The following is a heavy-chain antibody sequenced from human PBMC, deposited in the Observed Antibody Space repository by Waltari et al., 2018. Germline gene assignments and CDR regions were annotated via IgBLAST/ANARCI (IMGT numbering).Heavy chain of an antibody. CDR2: MDPEDGET. J-gene: IGHJ4*02. V-gene: IGHV1-69-2*01. CDR1: GYTFMDYF. Sequence: EVELVQSGAEVKKPGATVKISCKASGYTFMDYFMHWVQQAPGKGLEWMGRMDPEDGETVYSEKFQGRVTITADTSTNTAYMELSSLRSADTAVYYCVVGGYCSPSICPWDYWGQGTLVTVSS. D-gene: IGHD2-15*01. CDR3: VVGGYCSPSICPWDY.